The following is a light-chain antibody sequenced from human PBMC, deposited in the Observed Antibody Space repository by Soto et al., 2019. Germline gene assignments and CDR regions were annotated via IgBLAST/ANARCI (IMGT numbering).Light chain of an antibody. V-gene: IGKV3-20*01. CDR3: QQYGTSPRT. Sequence: EIVLTQSPGTLSLSPGESATLSCRASQSFSSSYLAWYQQKPGQAPGLLIYETSSRATGIPDRFSGSGSQTDFTLTISRLEPEDFAVYYCQQYGTSPRTFGQGTKVDIK. CDR1: QSFSSSY. J-gene: IGKJ1*01. CDR2: ETS.